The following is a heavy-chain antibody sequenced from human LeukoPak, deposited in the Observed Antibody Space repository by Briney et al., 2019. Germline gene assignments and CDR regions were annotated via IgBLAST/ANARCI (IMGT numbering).Heavy chain of an antibody. CDR3: ARVKGSGWYILDY. CDR2: ISSSSSYI. J-gene: IGHJ4*02. V-gene: IGHV3-21*01. Sequence: GGSLRLSCAASGFTFSSYSMNWVRQAPGKGLEWVSSISSSSSYIYYADSVKGRFTISRDNAKNSLYLQMNSLRAEDTAVYYGARVKGSGWYILDYWGQGTLVTVSS. CDR1: GFTFSSYS. D-gene: IGHD6-19*01.